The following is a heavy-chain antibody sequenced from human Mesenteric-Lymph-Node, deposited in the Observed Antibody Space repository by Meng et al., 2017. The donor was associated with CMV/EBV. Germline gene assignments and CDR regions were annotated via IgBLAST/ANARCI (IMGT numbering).Heavy chain of an antibody. D-gene: IGHD2-15*01. CDR2: INTYNGDT. Sequence: ASVKVSCKASGYTFTNYGINWVRQAPGQGLEWMGWINTYNGDTNYAQKLQGRVSMTTDTSTSTAYMELRSLRSEDTAVYYCARLSRDFRGYCSGGSCYSEIYFDYWGQGTLVTVSS. CDR1: GYTFTNYG. V-gene: IGHV1-18*01. CDR3: ARLSRDFRGYCSGGSCYSEIYFDY. J-gene: IGHJ4*02.